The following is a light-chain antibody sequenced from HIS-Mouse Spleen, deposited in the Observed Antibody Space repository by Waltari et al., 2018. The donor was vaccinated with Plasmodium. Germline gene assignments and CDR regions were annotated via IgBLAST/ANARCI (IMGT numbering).Light chain of an antibody. Sequence: SYELTQPPSVSVSPGQTARITRSGDALPQKYAYWDQQKSGQAPVLVIYEDSKRPSGIPERFSGSSSGTMATLTISGAQVEDEADYYCYSTDSSGNHRVFGGGTKLTVL. CDR3: YSTDSSGNHRV. V-gene: IGLV3-10*01. CDR2: EDS. J-gene: IGLJ3*02. CDR1: ALPQKY.